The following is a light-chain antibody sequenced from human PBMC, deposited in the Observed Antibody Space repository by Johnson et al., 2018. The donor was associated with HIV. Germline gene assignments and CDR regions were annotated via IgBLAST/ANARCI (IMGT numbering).Light chain of an antibody. Sequence: QSVLTQPPSVSAAPGQKVTISCSGSSSNIGNNYVSWYQQLPGTATKLLIYENNKRPSGIPDRFSASKSGTSATLGITGLQTGDEADYYCATWDSSLSGGVFGTGTQVTVL. J-gene: IGLJ1*01. CDR3: ATWDSSLSGGV. CDR1: SSNIGNNY. CDR2: ENN. V-gene: IGLV1-51*02.